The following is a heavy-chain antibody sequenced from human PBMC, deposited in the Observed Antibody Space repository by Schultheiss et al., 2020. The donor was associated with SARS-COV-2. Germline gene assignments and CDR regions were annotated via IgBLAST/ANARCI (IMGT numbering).Heavy chain of an antibody. J-gene: IGHJ6*02. D-gene: IGHD3-3*01. CDR2: IYYSGST. Sequence: SETLSLTCTVSGGSISSGSYYWSWIRQPAGKGLEWIGRIYYSGSTYNNPSLKSRVRLSVDTSKNHFSLRLSSVTAADAAVYYCARHPLPLTMSGVAPYFYHGMDVWGQGTTVTVSS. CDR3: ARHPLPLTMSGVAPYFYHGMDV. V-gene: IGHV4-39*02. CDR1: GGSISSGSYY.